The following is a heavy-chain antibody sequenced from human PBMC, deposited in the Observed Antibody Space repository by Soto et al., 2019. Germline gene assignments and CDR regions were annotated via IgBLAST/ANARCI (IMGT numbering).Heavy chain of an antibody. J-gene: IGHJ4*01. CDR3: ARIRCRSTSCCGWADY. D-gene: IGHD2-2*01. V-gene: IGHV2-26*01. CDR1: GFSLSNARMG. Sequence: QVTLKESGPVLVKPTETLTLTCTVSGFSLSNARMGVSWIRQPPGKALEWLAHIFSNDEKSYSKSLKSRLTLTKATSKIQVVLTMTNMDPVHTATYNCARIRCRSTSCCGWADYGGHGTLVSVSS. CDR2: IFSNDEK.